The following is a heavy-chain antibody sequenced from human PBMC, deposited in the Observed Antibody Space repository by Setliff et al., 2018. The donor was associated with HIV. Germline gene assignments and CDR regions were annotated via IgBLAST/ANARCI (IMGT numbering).Heavy chain of an antibody. V-gene: IGHV4-59*01. J-gene: IGHJ4*02. CDR1: GDSISSYY. CDR3: ARSYGYNVDY. D-gene: IGHD3-16*01. Sequence: SETLSLTCTVSGDSISSYYWKWIRQPPGKGLEWIGYVYYSGSSNYNPSLQSRVTISVDTSKNQFFLILSSVTAAGTAMYYCARSYGYNVDYWGQGKLVTVSS. CDR2: VYYSGSS.